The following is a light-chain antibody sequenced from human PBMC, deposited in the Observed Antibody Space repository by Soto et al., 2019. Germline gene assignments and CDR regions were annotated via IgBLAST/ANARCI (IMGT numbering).Light chain of an antibody. CDR3: QSYDSANPVV. CDR2: ENN. J-gene: IGLJ2*01. V-gene: IGLV6-57*02. Sequence: NFMLTQPHSVSESPGKTVTISCTGSSGTIASNYVQWYQQRPGSAPTIVIYENNQRPSGVPARFSGSIDSSSNSASLTISGLKTEDEADYYCQSYDSANPVVFGGGTKLTVL. CDR1: SGTIASNY.